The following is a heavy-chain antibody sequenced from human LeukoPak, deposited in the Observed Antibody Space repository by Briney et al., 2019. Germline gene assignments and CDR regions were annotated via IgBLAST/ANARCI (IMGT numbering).Heavy chain of an antibody. CDR2: IYNSGSST. D-gene: IGHD3-10*01. CDR3: VRDRELTY. V-gene: IGHV4-59*01. J-gene: IGHJ4*02. Sequence: SETLSLTYAVYGGSFSGYYWNWIRQPPGKGLEWIGYIYNSGSSTIYNPSLQSRVTISVDMSKNQFSLRLSSVTAADTAVYFCVRDRELTYWGQGILVTVSS. CDR1: GGSFSGYY.